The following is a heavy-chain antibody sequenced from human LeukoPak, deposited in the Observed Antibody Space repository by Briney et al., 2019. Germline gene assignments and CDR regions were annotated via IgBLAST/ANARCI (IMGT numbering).Heavy chain of an antibody. CDR3: ARLRTMVRGVLDY. CDR2: IYHSGST. Sequence: SETLSLTCTVSGYSISSGYYWGWIRQPPGKGLEWIGSIYHSGSTYYNPSLKSRVTISVDTSKNQFSLKLSSVTAADTAVYYCARLRTMVRGVLDYWGQGTLVTVSS. J-gene: IGHJ4*02. D-gene: IGHD3-10*01. V-gene: IGHV4-38-2*02. CDR1: GYSISSGYY.